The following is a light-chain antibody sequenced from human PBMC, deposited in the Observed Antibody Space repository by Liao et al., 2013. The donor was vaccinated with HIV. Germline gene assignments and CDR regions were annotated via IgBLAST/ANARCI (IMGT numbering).Light chain of an antibody. Sequence: SYVLTQPPSVSVAPGKTAMITCGGDEIGSKSVHWYQQKPGQAPVVVIYQDSKRPSGIPERFSGSNSGNTATLTITGTQAMDEADYYCQAWDSSTVVFGGGTKLTVL. CDR2: QDS. CDR3: QAWDSSTVV. V-gene: IGLV3-21*01. CDR1: EIGSKS. J-gene: IGLJ2*01.